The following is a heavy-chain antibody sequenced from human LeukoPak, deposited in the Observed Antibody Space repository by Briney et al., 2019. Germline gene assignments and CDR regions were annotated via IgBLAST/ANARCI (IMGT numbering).Heavy chain of an antibody. V-gene: IGHV4-39*07. CDR2: IYHSEST. Sequence: SETLSLTCTVSGGSISSSSYYWGWIRQPPGKGLEWIGSIYHSESTYYNPSLKSRVTISVDTSKNQFSLRLSSVTAADTAVYYCARDRDPVTLVRGVLADWGQGTLLTVSS. CDR3: ARDRDPVTLVRGVLAD. J-gene: IGHJ4*02. CDR1: GGSISSSSYY. D-gene: IGHD3-10*01.